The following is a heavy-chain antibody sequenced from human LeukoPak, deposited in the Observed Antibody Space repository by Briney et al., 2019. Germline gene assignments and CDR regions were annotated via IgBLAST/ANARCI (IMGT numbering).Heavy chain of an antibody. V-gene: IGHV3-30*02. J-gene: IGHJ6*02. D-gene: IGHD2/OR15-2a*01. CDR1: GFTFSSYG. Sequence: GGSLRLSCAASGFTFSSYGMHWVRQAPGKGLEWVAFIRYDGSNKYYADSVKGRFTISRDNSKNTLYLQMNSLRAEDTAVYYCARPLFLYYYGMDVWGQGTTVTVSS. CDR2: IRYDGSNK. CDR3: ARPLFLYYYGMDV.